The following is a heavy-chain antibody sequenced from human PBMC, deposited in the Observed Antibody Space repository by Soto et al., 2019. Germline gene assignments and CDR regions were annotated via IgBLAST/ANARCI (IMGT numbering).Heavy chain of an antibody. CDR3: XXXYXYGSGPWY. V-gene: IGHV1-18*01. D-gene: IGHD3-10*01. CDR1: GYTFTSYG. CDR2: ISAYNGNT. J-gene: IGHJ4*02. Sequence: QVQLVQSGAEVKKPGASVKVSCKASGYTFTSYGISWVRQAPGQGLQWMGWISAYNGNTNYAQKLQGRVXXTTXXXXXXXXXXXXXXXXXXXXXXXXXXXYXYGSGPWYWGQGTLVTVSS.